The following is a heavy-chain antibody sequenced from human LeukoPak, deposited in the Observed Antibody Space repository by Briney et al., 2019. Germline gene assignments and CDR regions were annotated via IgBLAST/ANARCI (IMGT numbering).Heavy chain of an antibody. V-gene: IGHV3-48*01. J-gene: IGHJ4*02. CDR1: AFTFSDYS. D-gene: IGHD1-26*01. Sequence: PGGSLTLSCAASAFTFSDYSMNWVRQAPGKGLEWISYISGRSSTIYYADSVRGRFTISRDNAKNSMYLQMNSLRAEDTAVYYCARDRLTSGSDFFDYWGQGALVTVSS. CDR2: ISGRSSTI. CDR3: ARDRLTSGSDFFDY.